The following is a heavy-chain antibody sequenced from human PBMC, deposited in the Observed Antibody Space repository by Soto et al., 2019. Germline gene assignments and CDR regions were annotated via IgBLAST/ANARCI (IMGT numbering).Heavy chain of an antibody. CDR1: GFTFSQYG. CDR3: ARINLPTNVPGILSLDY. J-gene: IGHJ4*02. Sequence: GGSLRLSCAASGFTFSQYGMHWVRQAPGKGLEWVAVIWYDGSLKYYGDSVRGRFTISRDNSMNTLFLQMNSLRAEDTAVYYCARINLPTNVPGILSLDYWGQGTLVTVSS. D-gene: IGHD1-1*01. CDR2: IWYDGSLK. V-gene: IGHV3-33*01.